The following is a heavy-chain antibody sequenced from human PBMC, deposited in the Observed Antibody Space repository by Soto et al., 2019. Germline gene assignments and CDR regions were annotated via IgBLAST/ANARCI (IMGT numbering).Heavy chain of an antibody. J-gene: IGHJ4*02. D-gene: IGHD3-10*01. CDR2: IIPLYGTV. CDR3: ARVRVIRGVIPSHFGL. V-gene: IGHV1-69*06. CDR1: GGTFNSYG. Sequence: QAHLAQSGTEVKKPGSSVTVSCKASGGTFNSYGISWVRQAPGQGLDWMGVIIPLYGTVNYAQKFQGRVSITADNSTSTASMALNRLRSDDTAVYYCARVRVIRGVIPSHFGLWGQGTLVTVSS.